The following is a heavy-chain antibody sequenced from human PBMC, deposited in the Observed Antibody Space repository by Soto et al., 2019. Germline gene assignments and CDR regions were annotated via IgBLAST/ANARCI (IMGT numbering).Heavy chain of an antibody. CDR2: ISAYTGHT. D-gene: IGHD3-22*01. CDR3: ARVHYHSSGYYSEIFDY. V-gene: IGHV1-18*01. J-gene: IGHJ4*02. CDR1: GYTFTSYG. Sequence: ASVKVSCKASGYTFTSYGISWVRQAPGQGLEWMGWISAYTGHTKYAQVVQGRVSMTTDTSTSTAYMDLRSLRSDDTAVYYCARVHYHSSGYYSEIFDYWGQGTLVTVSS.